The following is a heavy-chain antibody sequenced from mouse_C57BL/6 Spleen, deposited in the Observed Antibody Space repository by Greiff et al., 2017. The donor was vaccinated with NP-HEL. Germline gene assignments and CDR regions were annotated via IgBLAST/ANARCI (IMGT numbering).Heavy chain of an antibody. CDR2: ISNGGGST. D-gene: IGHD2-4*01. Sequence: EVMLVESGGGLVQPGGSLKLSCAASGFTFSDYYMYWVRQTPEKRLEWVAYISNGGGSTYYPDTVKGRFTISRDNAKNTLYLQMSRLKSEDTAMYYCARPYYDYSYWYFDVWGTGTTVTVSS. CDR3: ARPYYDYSYWYFDV. CDR1: GFTFSDYY. V-gene: IGHV5-12*01. J-gene: IGHJ1*03.